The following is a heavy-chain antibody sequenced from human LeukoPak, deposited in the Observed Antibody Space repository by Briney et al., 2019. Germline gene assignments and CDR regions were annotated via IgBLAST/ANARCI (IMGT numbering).Heavy chain of an antibody. Sequence: ASVKVSCKASGYTFTSYGISWVRQAPGQGLEWMGWISAYNGNTNYAQKLQGRVTMTTDTSTSTAYMELRSLRSDDTAVYYCARAVKGVVINYYFDYWGQGTLVTVSS. J-gene: IGHJ4*02. V-gene: IGHV1-18*01. CDR3: ARAVKGVVINYYFDY. CDR1: GYTFTSYG. D-gene: IGHD3-3*01. CDR2: ISAYNGNT.